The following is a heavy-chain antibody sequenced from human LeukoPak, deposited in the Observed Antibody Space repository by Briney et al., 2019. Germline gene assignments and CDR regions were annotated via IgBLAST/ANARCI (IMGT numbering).Heavy chain of an antibody. J-gene: IGHJ4*02. Sequence: GAAVKVSCNASGSTFTGYYMHWVRQAPGQGLEWMGWINPNSGGTNYAQKFQGRVTMARARSISTAYMELSRLRSDDTAVYYRASSLRSVDEDYYDSGSPDYWGQETLVTVSS. CDR3: ASSLRSVDEDYYDSGSPDY. CDR2: INPNSGGT. V-gene: IGHV1-2*02. CDR1: GSTFTGYY. D-gene: IGHD3-10*01.